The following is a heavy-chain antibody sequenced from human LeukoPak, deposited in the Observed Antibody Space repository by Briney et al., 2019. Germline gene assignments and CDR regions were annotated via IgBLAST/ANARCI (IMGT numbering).Heavy chain of an antibody. CDR3: ARDRVVPAAMGEC. CDR1: GYSFINFG. CDR2: ISAYNHNT. J-gene: IGHJ4*02. Sequence: ASVKVSCKASGYSFINFGLSWVRQAPGQGLEWMGWISAYNHNTNYAQKFQGRVTMTIDTSTTTVYMELRSLRSDDTAVYYCARDRVVPAAMGECWGQGTLVTVSS. V-gene: IGHV1-18*01. D-gene: IGHD2-2*01.